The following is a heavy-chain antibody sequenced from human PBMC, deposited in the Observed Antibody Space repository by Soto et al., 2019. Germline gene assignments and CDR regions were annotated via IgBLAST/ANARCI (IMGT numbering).Heavy chain of an antibody. CDR1: GFTFSSYW. D-gene: IGHD4-4*01. V-gene: IGHV3-74*01. CDR3: ARDRGTVTSFYYMDV. Sequence: LSLTCAASGFTFSSYWMHWVRQAPGKGLVWVSRINSDGSSTSYADSVKGRFTISRDNAKNTLYLQMNSLRAEDTAVYYCARDRGTVTSFYYMDVWGKGTTVTVSS. CDR2: INSDGSST. J-gene: IGHJ6*03.